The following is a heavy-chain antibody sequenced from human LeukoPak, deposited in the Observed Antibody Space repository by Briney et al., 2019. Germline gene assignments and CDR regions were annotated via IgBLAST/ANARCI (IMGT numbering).Heavy chain of an antibody. CDR1: GYSLTNYW. J-gene: IGHJ5*02. V-gene: IGHV5-51*01. CDR2: IYPGDSDT. D-gene: IGHD5-24*01. CDR3: ARIEMATIGALRWLDP. Sequence: GESLKISCKGSGYSLTNYWFGWVRQMPGKGLEWMGIIYPGDSDTRYSPSFQGQVTISADKSISTAYLQWSSLKASDTAMYYCARIEMATIGALRWLDPWGQGTLVTVSS.